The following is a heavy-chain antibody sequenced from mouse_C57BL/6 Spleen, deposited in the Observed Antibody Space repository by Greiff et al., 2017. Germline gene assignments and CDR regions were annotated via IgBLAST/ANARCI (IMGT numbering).Heavy chain of an antibody. CDR2: IYPGDGDT. CDR3: AREGYTPYAMDY. J-gene: IGHJ4*01. CDR1: GYAFSSYW. D-gene: IGHD3-2*02. Sequence: QVQLQQSGAELVKPGASVKISCKASGYAFSSYWMNWVKQRPGKGLEWIGQIYPGDGDTNYNGKFKGKATLTADKSSSTAYMQLSGLTSEDSAVYFCAREGYTPYAMDYWGQGTSVTVSS. V-gene: IGHV1-80*01.